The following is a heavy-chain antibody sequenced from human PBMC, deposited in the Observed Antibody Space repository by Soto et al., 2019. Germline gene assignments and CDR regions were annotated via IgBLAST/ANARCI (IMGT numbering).Heavy chain of an antibody. CDR3: ATDKYGAGRVGVHF. V-gene: IGHV1-69*08. CDR2: IVPTLRIT. J-gene: IGHJ4*02. D-gene: IGHD3-3*02. Sequence: QVQLVQSGAEVKKPGASLRVSCETSGGTSTIYTITWVRQAPGQGLQWMGRIVPTLRITNYVQEFQGRLTITADSSTSTAHIELTSLTTEDTAVYYCATDKYGAGRVGVHFWGQGTLVTVSS. CDR1: GGTSTIYT.